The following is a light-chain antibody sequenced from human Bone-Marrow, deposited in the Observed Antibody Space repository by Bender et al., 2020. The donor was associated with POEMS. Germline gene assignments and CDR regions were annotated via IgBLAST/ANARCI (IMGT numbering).Light chain of an antibody. V-gene: IGLV2-11*01. CDR3: SSYAGYYALL. CDR1: SSDVGGYNF. Sequence: QSALTQPASVSGSPGQSITISCVGRSSDVGGYNFVSWYQHHPGKAPKLMIYDVSKRPSGVPDRFSGSKSGNTASLTISGLQAEDETDYYCSSYAGYYALLFGGGTTVTVL. J-gene: IGLJ2*01. CDR2: DVS.